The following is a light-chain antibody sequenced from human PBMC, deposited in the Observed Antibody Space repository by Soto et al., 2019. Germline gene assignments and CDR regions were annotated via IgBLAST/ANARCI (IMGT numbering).Light chain of an antibody. J-gene: IGKJ1*01. CDR1: QSVDSN. V-gene: IGKV3-15*01. CDR3: QQYNNWPPWT. Sequence: EIVMTQSPSTLSVSPGERATLSCRASQSVDSNLAWYQQKPGQAPRLLIYGATTSATGVPARFSGSGSGTEFTLTISSLQSEDFAVYYCQQYNNWPPWTFGQGTKVEIK. CDR2: GAT.